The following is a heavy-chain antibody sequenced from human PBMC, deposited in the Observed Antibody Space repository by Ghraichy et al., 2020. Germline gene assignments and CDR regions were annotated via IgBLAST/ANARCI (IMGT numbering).Heavy chain of an antibody. V-gene: IGHV4-39*01. J-gene: IGHJ2*01. CDR3: ARRSGKQWLVRWYFDL. CDR1: GGSISSSSYY. Sequence: SETLSLTCTVSGGSISSSSYYWGWIHQPPGKGLEWIGSIYYSGSTYYNPSLKSRVTISVDTSKNQFSLKLSSVTAADTAVYYCARRSGKQWLVRWYFDLWGRGTLVTVSS. D-gene: IGHD6-19*01. CDR2: IYYSGST.